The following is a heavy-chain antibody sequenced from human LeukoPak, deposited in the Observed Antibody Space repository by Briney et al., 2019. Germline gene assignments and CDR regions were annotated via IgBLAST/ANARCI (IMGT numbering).Heavy chain of an antibody. J-gene: IGHJ4*02. CDR3: ARPDEDRGYSYGYNY. D-gene: IGHD5-18*01. CDR1: GGTFSSYA. CDR2: IIPIFGTA. Sequence: GASVKVSCKASGGTFSSYAISWVRQAPGQGLEWMGGIIPIFGTANYAQKFQGRVTITADESTSTAYMELSSLRSEDTAVYCCARPDEDRGYSYGYNYWGQGTLVTVSS. V-gene: IGHV1-69*01.